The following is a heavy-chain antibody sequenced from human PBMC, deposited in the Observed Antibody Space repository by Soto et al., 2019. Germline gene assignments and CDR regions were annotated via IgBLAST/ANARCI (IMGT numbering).Heavy chain of an antibody. CDR1: GGSFSGYY. V-gene: IGHV4-34*01. Sequence: PSETLSLTCAVYGGSFSGYYWSWIRQPPGKGLEWIGEINHSGSTNYNPSLKSRVTISVDTSKNQFSLKLSSVTAADTAVYYCARGVHCSSTSCYATVDYYYYYDMDVWGQGTSVTVSS. CDR3: ARGVHCSSTSCYATVDYYYYYDMDV. J-gene: IGHJ6*02. D-gene: IGHD2-2*01. CDR2: INHSGST.